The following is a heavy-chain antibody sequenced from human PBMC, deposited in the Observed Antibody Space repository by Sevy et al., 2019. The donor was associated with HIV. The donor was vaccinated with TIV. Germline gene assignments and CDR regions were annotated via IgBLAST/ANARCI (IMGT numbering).Heavy chain of an antibody. Sequence: GGSLRLSCAASGFTFSDYNMNWVRQAPGKGLEWVSYISGLSNYIYYADSVKGRFSISGDNAKNSLFLQMNSLRAEDTALYYCARGVRTYDAFDLWGQGTMVTVSS. CDR3: ARGVRTYDAFDL. D-gene: IGHD6-6*01. V-gene: IGHV3-21*01. CDR1: GFTFSDYN. J-gene: IGHJ3*01. CDR2: ISGLSNYI.